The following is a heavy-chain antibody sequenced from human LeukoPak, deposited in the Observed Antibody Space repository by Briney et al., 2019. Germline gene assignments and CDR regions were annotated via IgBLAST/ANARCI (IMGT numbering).Heavy chain of an antibody. V-gene: IGHV4-59*12. CDR1: GGSISGYY. D-gene: IGHD2-15*01. CDR3: ARGGGSLDY. J-gene: IGHJ4*02. CDR2: IYYGEST. Sequence: PPETLSLTCTDSGGSISGYYWCWLRQPPRKGLELIGYIYYGESTNYNPSLKSRVTISLDTSKNQFSLKLSSVTAADTAVYYCARGGGSLDYWGQGALVTVSS.